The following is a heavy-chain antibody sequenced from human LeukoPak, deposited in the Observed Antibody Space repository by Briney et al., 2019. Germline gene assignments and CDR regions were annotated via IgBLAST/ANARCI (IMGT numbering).Heavy chain of an antibody. Sequence: GRSLRLSCAASGFTFSSCAMHWVRQAPGKGLEWVAVISYDGSNKYYADSVKGRFTISRDNSKNTLYLQMNSLRAEDTAVYYCARDHPKGYCTNGVCYTPIYWGQGTLVSVSS. V-gene: IGHV3-30-3*01. D-gene: IGHD2-8*01. J-gene: IGHJ4*02. CDR1: GFTFSSCA. CDR3: ARDHPKGYCTNGVCYTPIY. CDR2: ISYDGSNK.